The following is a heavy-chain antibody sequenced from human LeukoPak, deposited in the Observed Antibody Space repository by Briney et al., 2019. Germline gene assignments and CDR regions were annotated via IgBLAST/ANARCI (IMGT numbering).Heavy chain of an antibody. V-gene: IGHV3-21*01. CDR3: ARDRDSSGYYYQYNWFDP. J-gene: IGHJ5*02. Sequence: GGSLRLSCAASGFTFSSYSMNWVRQAPGKGLEWVSCISGSSSYIYYADSVKGRFTISRDNAKNSLYLQMNSLRAEDTAVYYCARDRDSSGYYYQYNWFDPWGQGTLVTVSS. D-gene: IGHD3-22*01. CDR1: GFTFSSYS. CDR2: ISGSSSYI.